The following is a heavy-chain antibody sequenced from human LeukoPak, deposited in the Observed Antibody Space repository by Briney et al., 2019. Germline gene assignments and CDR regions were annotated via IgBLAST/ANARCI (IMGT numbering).Heavy chain of an antibody. J-gene: IGHJ3*02. Sequence: ASVKVSCKASGDTFSSYAISWVRQGPGQGLEWMGWINPNSGGTNYAQKFQSRVTMTRDTSISTAYMELSRLRSDDTAVYYCARRNPGQQLRTYDAFDIWGQGTMVTVSS. CDR2: INPNSGGT. D-gene: IGHD6-13*01. CDR1: GDTFSSYA. V-gene: IGHV1-2*02. CDR3: ARRNPGQQLRTYDAFDI.